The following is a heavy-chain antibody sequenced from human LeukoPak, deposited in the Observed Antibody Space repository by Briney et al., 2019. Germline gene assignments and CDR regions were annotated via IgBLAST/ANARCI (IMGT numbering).Heavy chain of an antibody. CDR2: INLDGSQK. Sequence: PGGSLRLSCAASGFTFSNYWMAWVRQAPGKGPEWVANINLDGSQKYYVDSVKGRFTISRDNAENSLYLQMNSLRAEDTAVYYCARGHGYNTAFDYWGQGTLVTVSS. D-gene: IGHD5-24*01. J-gene: IGHJ4*02. CDR3: ARGHGYNTAFDY. V-gene: IGHV3-7*01. CDR1: GFTFSNYW.